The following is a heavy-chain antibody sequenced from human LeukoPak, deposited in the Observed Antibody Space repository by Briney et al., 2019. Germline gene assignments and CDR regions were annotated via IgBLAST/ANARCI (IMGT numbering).Heavy chain of an antibody. V-gene: IGHV4-4*02. CDR2: IYHSGST. CDR1: GGSISSSNW. Sequence: SETLSLTCAVSGGSISSSNWWSWVRQPPGKGLEWIGEIYHSGSTNYYPSLKSRVTVSVDKSKNQFSLKLTSVTAADTAVYYCARDLLGGDYGSHFDYWGQGTLVTVSS. CDR3: ARDLLGGDYGSHFDY. D-gene: IGHD4-17*01. J-gene: IGHJ4*02.